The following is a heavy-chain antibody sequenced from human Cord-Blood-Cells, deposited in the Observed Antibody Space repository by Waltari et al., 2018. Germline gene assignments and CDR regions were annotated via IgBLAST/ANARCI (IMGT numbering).Heavy chain of an antibody. Sequence: QLQLQESGPGLLKPSETLSITCTASGGSISSSSYYWGWIRTPPGKGLEWIVSIYYSGSTYYNPSLKSRVTISVDTSKNQFSLKLSSVTAADTAVYYCARHSGIVGATFDYWGQGTLVTVSS. D-gene: IGHD1-26*01. CDR1: GGSISSSSYY. J-gene: IGHJ4*02. V-gene: IGHV4-39*01. CDR2: IYYSGST. CDR3: ARHSGIVGATFDY.